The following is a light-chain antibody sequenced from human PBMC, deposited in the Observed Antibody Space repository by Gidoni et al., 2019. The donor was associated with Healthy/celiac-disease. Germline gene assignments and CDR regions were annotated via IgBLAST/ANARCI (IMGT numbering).Light chain of an antibody. Sequence: PATLSVSPGERATLSCRASQSVSSNLAWYQQKPGQAPRLLIYGASTRATGIPARFSGSGSGTEFTLTISSLQSEDFAVYYCQQYNNWLGTFGQGTKVEIK. J-gene: IGKJ1*01. CDR3: QQYNNWLGT. V-gene: IGKV3-15*01. CDR2: GAS. CDR1: QSVSSN.